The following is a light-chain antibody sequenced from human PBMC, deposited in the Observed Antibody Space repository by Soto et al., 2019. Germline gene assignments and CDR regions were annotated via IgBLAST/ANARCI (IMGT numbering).Light chain of an antibody. J-gene: IGKJ4*01. CDR1: QSVNNY. CDR3: QQRSNWPLT. CDR2: DAS. Sequence: EIVLTQSPATLSLSPGERATLSCRASQSVNNYLAWYQQKPGQAPRLLIYDASNRATGISARFSGSGSGTDFTLTISSLEPEDFSVYYCQQRSNWPLTFGGGTKVEIK. V-gene: IGKV3-11*01.